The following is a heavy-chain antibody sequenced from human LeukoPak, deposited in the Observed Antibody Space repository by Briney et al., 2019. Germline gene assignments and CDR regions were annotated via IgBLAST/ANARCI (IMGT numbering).Heavy chain of an antibody. D-gene: IGHD4-17*01. CDR3: ARDHYADYVGAFDI. CDR2: INPSSGGT. CDR1: EYTFTAYY. V-gene: IGHV1-2*02. Sequence: KISCKASEYTFTAYYIHWVRQPPGQGLEWMGGINPSSGGTNYAPKFQGRVTMTRDTSISTAYMELSRLRSDDTAIYYCARDHYADYVGAFDIWGQGTLVTVSS. J-gene: IGHJ3*02.